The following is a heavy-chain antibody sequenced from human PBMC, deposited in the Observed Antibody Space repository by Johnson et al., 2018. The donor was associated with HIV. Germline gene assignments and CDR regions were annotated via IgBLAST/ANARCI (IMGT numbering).Heavy chain of an antibody. CDR3: ARGMGLQLGNALDI. D-gene: IGHD1-1*01. CDR1: GFTFSTYN. V-gene: IGHV3-30*01. J-gene: IGHJ3*02. Sequence: MQLVESGGGVVQPGRSLRLSCAASGFTFSTYNMHWVRQAPGKGLEWVAVISYDGSNKYYADSVKAPFTISRDNSKNTLYPQMNSLGTDDTAVYYCARGMGLQLGNALDIWGQGTMVTVSS. CDR2: ISYDGSNK.